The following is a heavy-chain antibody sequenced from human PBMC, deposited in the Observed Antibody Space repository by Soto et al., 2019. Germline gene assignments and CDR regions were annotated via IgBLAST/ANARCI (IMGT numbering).Heavy chain of an antibody. CDR1: GGSFSGYY. D-gene: IGHD3-22*01. V-gene: IGHV4-34*01. J-gene: IGHJ4*02. CDR3: GRVLTYEDYYDSSGSPQYYFDY. Sequence: SETLSLTCAVYGGSFSGYYWSWIRQPPGKGLEWIGEINQSGNTNYNPSLKSRVTISVDRSKNQFSLKLSSVTAADTAVYYCGRVLTYEDYYDSSGSPQYYFDYWGQGTLVTVS. CDR2: INQSGNT.